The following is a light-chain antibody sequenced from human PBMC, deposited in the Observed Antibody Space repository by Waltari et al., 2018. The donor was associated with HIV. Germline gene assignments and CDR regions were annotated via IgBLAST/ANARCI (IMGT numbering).Light chain of an antibody. CDR2: RDN. J-gene: IGLJ2*01. Sequence: QSALTQPPSESGTPGQRVTISCSGSSSNVGRNAVYWYQKFPGSAPQLVIYRDNQRPPGVSDRFSGSKSGAAASLAISGLRSEDEADFYCSTWDDSLKDVLFGGGTKLTVL. CDR3: STWDDSLKDVL. CDR1: SSNVGRNA. V-gene: IGLV1-47*01.